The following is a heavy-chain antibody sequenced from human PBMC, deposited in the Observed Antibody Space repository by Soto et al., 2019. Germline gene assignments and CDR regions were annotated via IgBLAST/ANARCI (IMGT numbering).Heavy chain of an antibody. Sequence: SETLSLTCTIYGGSFSGYYWTWIRQPPGKGLEWIGEINHSGTTYYSPSLKRRVSISVDTSKDKFSLNLSSVTAADTAVYYCASGKTRTARPSLRYYYYGLDVWGQGTTVTVSS. CDR3: ASGKTRTARPSLRYYYYGLDV. V-gene: IGHV4-34*01. CDR1: GGSFSGYY. J-gene: IGHJ6*02. D-gene: IGHD6-6*01. CDR2: INHSGTT.